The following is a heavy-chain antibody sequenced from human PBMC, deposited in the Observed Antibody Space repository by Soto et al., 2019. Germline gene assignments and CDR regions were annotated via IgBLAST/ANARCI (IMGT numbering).Heavy chain of an antibody. J-gene: IGHJ5*01. CDR2: STYTGVT. Sequence: SETLSLTGTVSGGSLREFGHFWTWIRQRPGRGLEWIGYSTYTGVTYYSPSLQSRISISVDTSKNQFSLTLNSVTAADTAVYYCATESGGPRINGFDSVGQGTLVTVSS. D-gene: IGHD2-8*01. V-gene: IGHV4-31*03. CDR3: ATESGGPRINGFDS. CDR1: GGSLREFGHF.